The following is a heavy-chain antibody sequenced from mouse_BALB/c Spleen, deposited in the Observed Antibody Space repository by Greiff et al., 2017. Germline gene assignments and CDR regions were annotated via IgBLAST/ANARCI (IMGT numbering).Heavy chain of an antibody. CDR2: IDPYNGGT. CDR3: ARSLRLDY. V-gene: IGHV1S135*01. CDR1: GYSFTGYN. D-gene: IGHD2-12*01. Sequence: VQLQQSGPELGKPGASVKISCKASGYSFTGYNMYWVKQSHRKSLEWIGYIDPYNGGTSYNQKSKGKATLTVDKSSSTAYMQLKSLTSEDSAVYYCARSLRLDYWGQGTTLTVSA. J-gene: IGHJ2*01.